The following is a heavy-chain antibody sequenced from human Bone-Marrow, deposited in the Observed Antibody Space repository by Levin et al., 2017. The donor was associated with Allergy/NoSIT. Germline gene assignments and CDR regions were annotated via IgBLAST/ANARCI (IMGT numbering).Heavy chain of an antibody. D-gene: IGHD2-2*01. CDR1: GYTFSTYG. CDR2: ISPYNDNT. Sequence: GGSLRLSCKTSGYTFSTYGITWVRQAPGQGLEWMGWISPYNDNTNYAQRLQGRVTLTTDTSTSTAYMELRSLRSDDTALYFCARDRGKYCSSTTCSNFDYWGQGTLVTVSS. CDR3: ARDRGKYCSSTTCSNFDY. J-gene: IGHJ4*02. V-gene: IGHV1-18*01.